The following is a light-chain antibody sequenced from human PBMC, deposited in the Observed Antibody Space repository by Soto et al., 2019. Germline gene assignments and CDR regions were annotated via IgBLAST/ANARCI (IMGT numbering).Light chain of an antibody. Sequence: EIVLTQSPGTLSLSPGERATLSCRASQSVSSNYFAWYQQKPGQAPKLLIYGASSRATGIPHRFSGSGSGTDFILSISRLEPEDFAMYYCQQSSKSFPLTFGGGTKLEI. CDR2: GAS. CDR3: QQSSKSFPLT. CDR1: QSVSSNY. V-gene: IGKV3-20*01. J-gene: IGKJ4*01.